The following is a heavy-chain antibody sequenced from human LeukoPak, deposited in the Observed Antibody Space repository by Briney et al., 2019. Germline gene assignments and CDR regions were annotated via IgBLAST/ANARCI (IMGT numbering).Heavy chain of an antibody. J-gene: IGHJ5*02. CDR1: GFTFSSYS. D-gene: IGHD6-13*01. Sequence: GGSLRLSCAASGFTFSSYSMNWVRQAPGKGLEWVSSISSSSSYIYYADSVKGRFTISRDNAKNSLYLQMNSLRAGDTAVYYCAREVQQQLDNWFDPWGQGTLVTVSS. V-gene: IGHV3-21*01. CDR2: ISSSSSYI. CDR3: AREVQQQLDNWFDP.